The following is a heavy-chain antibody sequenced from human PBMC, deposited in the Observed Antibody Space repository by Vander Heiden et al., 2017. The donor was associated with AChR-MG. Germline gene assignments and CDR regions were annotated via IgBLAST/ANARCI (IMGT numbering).Heavy chain of an antibody. D-gene: IGHD1-1*01. CDR1: GFTFSRYD. J-gene: IGHJ6*03. CDR2: VSLGSNCI. Sequence: EVQLVDSGGGLVKPGGSLRLSCAASGFTFSRYDMNWVRQAPGKGLEWVSSVSLGSNCIYYADAVKGRFTISRDNAKNSLYLQMNSLRAEDTAVYYCARYPTTGGFYMDVWGKGTTVTVSS. V-gene: IGHV3-21*01. CDR3: ARYPTTGGFYMDV.